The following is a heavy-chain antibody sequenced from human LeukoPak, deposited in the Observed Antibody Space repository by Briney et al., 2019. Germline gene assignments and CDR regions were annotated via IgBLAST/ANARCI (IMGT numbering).Heavy chain of an antibody. CDR3: ARLVDIVVGPSVDV. J-gene: IGHJ6*04. D-gene: IGHD2-2*01. V-gene: IGHV3-11*01. Sequence: GGSLRLSCAASGFTFSDYYMSWIRQAPGKGLEWVSYISSSGSTIRYADSVKGRFTISRDNAKNSLYLQMNSLRAEDTAVYYCARLVDIVVGPSVDVWGKGTTVTVSS. CDR2: ISSSGSTI. CDR1: GFTFSDYY.